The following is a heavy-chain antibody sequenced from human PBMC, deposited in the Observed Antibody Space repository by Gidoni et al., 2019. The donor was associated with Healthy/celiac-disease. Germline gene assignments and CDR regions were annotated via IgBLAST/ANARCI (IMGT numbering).Heavy chain of an antibody. J-gene: IGHJ4*02. CDR2: ISYDGSNK. CDR3: ARDRYCSSTSCHFDY. V-gene: IGHV3-30-3*01. D-gene: IGHD2-2*01. CDR1: GFTFGRYA. Sequence: QVQLVESGGGVVQPGRSLRLSCAASGFTFGRYAMHWVRQAPGKGLEWVAFISYDGSNKYYADSVKGRFTISRDNSKNTLYLQMNSLRAEDTAVYYCARDRYCSSTSCHFDYWGQGTLVTVSS.